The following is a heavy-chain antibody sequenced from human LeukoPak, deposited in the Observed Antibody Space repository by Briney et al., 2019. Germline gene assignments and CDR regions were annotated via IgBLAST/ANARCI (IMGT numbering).Heavy chain of an antibody. CDR3: ARHRIQLWTPPQGWFDP. CDR2: IYYSGST. Sequence: SETLSLTCTVSGGSISSSSYSWGWIRQPPGKGLEWIGSIYYSGSTYYNPSLKSRVTISVDTSKNQFSLKLSSVTAADTAVYYCARHRIQLWTPPQGWFDPWGQGTLVTVSS. J-gene: IGHJ5*02. D-gene: IGHD5-18*01. V-gene: IGHV4-39*01. CDR1: GGSISSSSYS.